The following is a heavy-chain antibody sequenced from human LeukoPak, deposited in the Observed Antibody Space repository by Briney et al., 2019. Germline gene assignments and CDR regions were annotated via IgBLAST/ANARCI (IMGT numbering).Heavy chain of an antibody. CDR2: ISYDGSNK. Sequence: GGSLRLSCAASGFTFSSYAMHWVRQAPGKGLEWVAVISYDGSNKYYADSVKGRFTISRDNSKNTLYLQMNSLRAEDTAVYYCARDPGYEHYFDYWGQGTLVTVSS. CDR1: GFTFSSYA. D-gene: IGHD5-12*01. V-gene: IGHV3-30*04. J-gene: IGHJ4*02. CDR3: ARDPGYEHYFDY.